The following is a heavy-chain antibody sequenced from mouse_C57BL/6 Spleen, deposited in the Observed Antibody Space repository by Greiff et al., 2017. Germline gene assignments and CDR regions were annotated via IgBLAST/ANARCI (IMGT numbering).Heavy chain of an antibody. CDR2: IWSDGST. J-gene: IGHJ4*01. CDR1: GFSLTSYG. CDR3: ARHEETSYAMDY. Sequence: MQLKESGPGLVAPSQSLSITCTVSGFSLTSYGVHWVRQPPGKGLEWLVVIWSDGSTTYNSALKSRLSISKDNSKSQVFLKMNSLQTDDTAMYYCARHEETSYAMDYWGQGTSVTVSS. V-gene: IGHV2-6-1*01.